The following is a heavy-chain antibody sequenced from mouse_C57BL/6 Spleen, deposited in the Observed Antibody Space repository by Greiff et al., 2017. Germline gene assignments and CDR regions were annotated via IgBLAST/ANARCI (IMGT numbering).Heavy chain of an antibody. V-gene: IGHV5-16*01. Sequence: EVQLVESEGGLVQPGSSMKLSCTASGFTFSDYYMAWVRQVPEKGLEWVANINYDGSSTYYLDSLKSRFIISRDNAKNILYLQMSSLKSEDTATYYCARVDSWYFDVWGTGTTVTVSS. D-gene: IGHD3-3*01. CDR1: GFTFSDYY. J-gene: IGHJ1*03. CDR3: ARVDSWYFDV. CDR2: INYDGSST.